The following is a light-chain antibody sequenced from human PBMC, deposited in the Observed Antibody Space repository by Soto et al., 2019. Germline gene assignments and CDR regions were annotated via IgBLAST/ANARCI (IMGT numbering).Light chain of an antibody. J-gene: IGKJ1*01. CDR3: LQDFDYPRT. V-gene: IGKV1-6*01. CDR2: AAS. CDR1: QGIRNE. Sequence: ATQMTQSPSSLSASVGDTVTITCRASQGIRNELAWYQQAPGKAPKLLIYAASSVQSGVPSRFSGSGSDTDFTLTISSLQPEDFATYYCLQDFDYPRTLGQGTKVEI.